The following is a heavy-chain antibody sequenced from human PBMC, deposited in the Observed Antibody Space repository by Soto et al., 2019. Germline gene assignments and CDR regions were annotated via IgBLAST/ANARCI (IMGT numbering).Heavy chain of an antibody. D-gene: IGHD6-19*01. Sequence: QVQLVQSGAEVKKPGSSVKVSCKASGGTFSSYTISWVRQAPGQGLELMGRIIPILGIANYAQKFQGRVTITADKSTSTAYMELSSLRSEDTAVYYCARDGGSGIFDYWGQGTLVTVSS. CDR1: GGTFSSYT. J-gene: IGHJ4*02. CDR2: IIPILGIA. V-gene: IGHV1-69*08. CDR3: ARDGGSGIFDY.